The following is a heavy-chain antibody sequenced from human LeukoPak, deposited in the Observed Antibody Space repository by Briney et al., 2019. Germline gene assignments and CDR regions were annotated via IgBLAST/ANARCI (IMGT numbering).Heavy chain of an antibody. CDR2: ISSSGSTI. V-gene: IGHV3-48*03. J-gene: IGHJ4*02. CDR1: GFTFSSYE. CDR3: ARDSKYYDSSGYLRGGLDY. D-gene: IGHD3-22*01. Sequence: GSLRLSCAASGFTFSSYEMNWVRQAPGKGLEWVSYISSSGSTIYYADSVKGRFTISRDNAKNSLSLQMNSLRAEDTAVYYCARDSKYYDSSGYLRGGLDYWGQGTLVTVSS.